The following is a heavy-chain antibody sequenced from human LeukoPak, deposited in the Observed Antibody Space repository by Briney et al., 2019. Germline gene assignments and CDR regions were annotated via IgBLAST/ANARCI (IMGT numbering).Heavy chain of an antibody. CDR2: TKSKTDGGTT. CDR1: GFTFSNAW. V-gene: IGHV3-15*01. J-gene: IGHJ4*02. D-gene: IGHD6-13*01. CDR3: LAAGMSEVY. Sequence: GGSLRLSCAASGFTFSNAWMSWARQAPGKGPEWVGRTKSKTDGGTTDYAAPVKGRFTISRDDSKNTLYLQMNSLKTEDTAVYYCLAAGMSEVYWGQGTLVTVSS.